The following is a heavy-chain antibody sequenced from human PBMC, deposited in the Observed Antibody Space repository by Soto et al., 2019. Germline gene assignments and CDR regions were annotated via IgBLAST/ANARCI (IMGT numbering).Heavy chain of an antibody. CDR1: GFTFSSYS. CDR3: AKEGELIGYNYGSCFDY. Sequence: GGSLRLSCAASGFTFSSYSMSWVRQAPGKGLEWVSAITGSGGSTYYADSVKGRFTISRDNSKNTLYLQMNSLRAEDTAVYYCAKEGELIGYNYGSCFDYWGQVTRVTVSS. J-gene: IGHJ4*02. D-gene: IGHD5-18*01. V-gene: IGHV3-23*01. CDR2: ITGSGGST.